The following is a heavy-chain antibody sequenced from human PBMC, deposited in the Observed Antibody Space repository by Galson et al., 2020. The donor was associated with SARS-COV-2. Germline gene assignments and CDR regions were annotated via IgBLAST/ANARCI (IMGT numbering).Heavy chain of an antibody. CDR3: ATGPQQLVNWFDR. D-gene: IGHD6-13*01. V-gene: IGHV1-24*01. J-gene: IGHJ5*02. CDR2: SDPEDGET. Sequence: KISSKVSGSPPTELSMHWVRQAPGKGLEWMGGSDPEDGETTYAQKFQGRLTITADTSTDTAYMELRSLRSEDTAVYYCATGPQQLVNWFDRRGEGTLVTVAS. CDR1: GSPPTELS.